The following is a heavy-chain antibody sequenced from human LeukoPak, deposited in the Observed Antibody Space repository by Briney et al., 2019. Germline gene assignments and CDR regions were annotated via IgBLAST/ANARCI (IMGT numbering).Heavy chain of an antibody. CDR2: IWYDGSNK. CDR3: ARRAERWLPEGNYYYYMDV. CDR1: GFTFDDYG. J-gene: IGHJ6*03. D-gene: IGHD5-24*01. V-gene: IGHV3-33*08. Sequence: GGSLRLSCEASGFTFDDYGMHWVRQAPGKGLEWVAVIWYDGSNKYYADSVKGRFTISRDNSKNTLYLQMNSLRAEDTAVYYCARRAERWLPEGNYYYYMDVWGKGTTVTVSS.